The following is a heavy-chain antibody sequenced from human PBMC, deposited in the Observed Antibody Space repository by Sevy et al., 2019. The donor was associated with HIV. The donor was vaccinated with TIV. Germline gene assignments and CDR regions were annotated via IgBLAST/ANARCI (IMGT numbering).Heavy chain of an antibody. CDR3: ASVRPCGGDCYFFDS. CDR1: GGSLSNYG. V-gene: IGHV1-69*10. Sequence: ASVKVSCKASGGSLSNYGINWVQQAVGQGLEWMGGIIPRPGLANYAQKFRDRVTITADESTNTVYMEVRRLRFEDTGVYYCASVRPCGGDCYFFDSWGQGTLVTVSS. J-gene: IGHJ4*02. D-gene: IGHD2-21*02. CDR2: IIPRPGLA.